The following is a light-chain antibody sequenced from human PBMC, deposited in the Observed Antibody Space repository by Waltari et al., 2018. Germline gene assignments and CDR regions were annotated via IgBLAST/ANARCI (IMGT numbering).Light chain of an antibody. Sequence: SYVLTQPPSVSVAPGQTATITCGGKSVGSKSVPWYQQKPGQAPVLVVYDDSDRPSGVPDRFSGSNSGNTATLTISRVEAGDEADYYCQVWDSISNHVVFGGGTRLTVL. CDR3: QVWDSISNHVV. V-gene: IGLV3-21*02. J-gene: IGLJ2*01. CDR2: DDS. CDR1: SVGSKS.